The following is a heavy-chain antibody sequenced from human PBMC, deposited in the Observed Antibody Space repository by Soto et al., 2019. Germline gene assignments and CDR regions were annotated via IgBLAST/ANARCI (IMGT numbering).Heavy chain of an antibody. CDR2: TSGYNGNT. CDR3: SRFIMVGGWFDPNYYHGMDV. J-gene: IGHJ6*02. D-gene: IGHD6-19*01. Sequence: GASVKVSCKTSGYTFSNYGINWVRQAPGQGLEWMGWTSGYNGNTNYAQTVQGRVTMTTDTSTGTVYMELRSLKSDDTAIYYCSRFIMVGGWFDPNYYHGMDVWGQGTTVTVSS. CDR1: GYTFSNYG. V-gene: IGHV1-18*01.